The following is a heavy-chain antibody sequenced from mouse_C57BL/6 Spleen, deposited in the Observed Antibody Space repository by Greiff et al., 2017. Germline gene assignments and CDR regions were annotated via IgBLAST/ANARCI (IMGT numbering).Heavy chain of an antibody. J-gene: IGHJ2*01. CDR1: GYTFTDLN. D-gene: IGHD2-2*01. V-gene: IGHV1-22*01. CDR3: ARGPMVTTYYFDY. Sequence: VQLKQSGPELVKPGASVKMSRKAFGYTFTDLNMPRVKQNHGKSPEWIGYINPNNGGTSYNQKFKGKATLTVNKSSSTAYMERRSLTSEESAVYYCARGPMVTTYYFDYWGQGTTLTVSS. CDR2: INPNNGGT.